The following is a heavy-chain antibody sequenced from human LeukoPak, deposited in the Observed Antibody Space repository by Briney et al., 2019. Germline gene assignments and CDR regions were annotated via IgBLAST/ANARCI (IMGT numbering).Heavy chain of an antibody. D-gene: IGHD6-6*01. CDR3: ARVGLVAARRFSDYYYYYMDV. V-gene: IGHV1-69*06. J-gene: IGHJ6*03. CDR2: IIPIFGTA. Sequence: SVKVSCKASGYTFTSYDINWVRQATGQGLEWMGGIIPIFGTANYAQKFQGRVTITADKSTSTAYMELSSLRSEDTAVYYCARVGLVAARRFSDYYYYYMDVWGKGTTVTVSS. CDR1: GYTFTSYD.